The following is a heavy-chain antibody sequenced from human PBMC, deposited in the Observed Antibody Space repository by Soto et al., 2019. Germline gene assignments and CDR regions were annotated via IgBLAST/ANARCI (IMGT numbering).Heavy chain of an antibody. V-gene: IGHV4-4*07. Sequence: SEALSFTYTVSGGSINTFYWSWVRQPAGKGLEWIGRIFSSGSTSFNPSLESRVAMSVDTSKNHFSLNLSSVTAADMAVYYCAREGSYSAYNFAHGIQLWSFDFWGQGALVTVSP. J-gene: IGHJ4*02. CDR1: GGSINTFY. CDR3: AREGSYSAYNFAHGIQLWSFDF. D-gene: IGHD5-12*01. CDR2: IFSSGST.